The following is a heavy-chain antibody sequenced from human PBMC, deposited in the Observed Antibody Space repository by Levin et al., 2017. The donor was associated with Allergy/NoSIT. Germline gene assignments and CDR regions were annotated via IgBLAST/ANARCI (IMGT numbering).Heavy chain of an antibody. J-gene: IGHJ4*02. CDR3: ARTRYAGGPYYFDY. CDR1: GFSLSANRMR. CDR2: IDWDDDK. V-gene: IGHV2-70*04. Sequence: QTLSLTCTFSGFSLSANRMRVSWIRQPPGKALEWLARIDWDDDKFYTTSLKTRLTISKDTSRNQVVLTMTNMDPVDTATYYCARTRYAGGPYYFDYWGQGTLVTVSS. D-gene: IGHD3-16*01.